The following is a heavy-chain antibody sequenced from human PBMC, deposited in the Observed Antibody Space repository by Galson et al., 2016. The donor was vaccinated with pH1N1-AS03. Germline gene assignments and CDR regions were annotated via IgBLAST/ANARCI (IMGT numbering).Heavy chain of an antibody. J-gene: IGHJ5*02. Sequence: SLRLSCAASGFTFSSYGMHWVRQAPGKGLEWVAVISYDGSNKYYADSVKGRFTISRDNSKNTLYLQMNSLRAEDTAVYYCAKDPASGEVRDRVGALNWFGPWGQGTLVTVSS. CDR1: GFTFSSYG. CDR2: ISYDGSNK. D-gene: IGHD1-26*01. V-gene: IGHV3-30*18. CDR3: AKDPASGEVRDRVGALNWFGP.